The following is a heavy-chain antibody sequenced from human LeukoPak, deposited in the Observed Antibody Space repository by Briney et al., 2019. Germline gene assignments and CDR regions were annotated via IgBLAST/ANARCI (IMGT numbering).Heavy chain of an antibody. CDR1: GFTFSSYW. CDR3: ARDTNRLAPIAVAGAGPFDY. CDR2: INTDGSST. J-gene: IGHJ4*02. Sequence: GGSLRLSCAASGFTFSSYWMHWVRQAPGKGLVWVSRINTDGSSTSYADSVKGRFTISRDNAKNTLYLQMNSLRAEDTAVYYCARDTNRLAPIAVAGAGPFDYWGQGTLVTVSS. V-gene: IGHV3-74*01. D-gene: IGHD6-19*01.